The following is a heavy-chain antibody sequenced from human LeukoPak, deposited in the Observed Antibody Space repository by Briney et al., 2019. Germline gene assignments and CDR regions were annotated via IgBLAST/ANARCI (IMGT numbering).Heavy chain of an antibody. CDR1: GGSISNNTYY. Sequence: SQTLSLTCTVSGGSISNNTYYWGWIRQPPGKGLEWIGSIYYSGSTYYNPSLKSRVTISVDTSKNQFSLKLTSVTAADTAVYYCASHNRDGYNYGLYFDYWGQGTLVTVSS. J-gene: IGHJ4*02. CDR2: IYYSGST. CDR3: ASHNRDGYNYGLYFDY. D-gene: IGHD5-24*01. V-gene: IGHV4-39*07.